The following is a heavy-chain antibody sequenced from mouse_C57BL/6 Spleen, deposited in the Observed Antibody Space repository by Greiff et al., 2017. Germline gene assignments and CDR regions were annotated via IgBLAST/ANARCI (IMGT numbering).Heavy chain of an antibody. CDR2: INPGSGGT. CDR1: GYAFTNYL. Sequence: VKLMESGAELVRPGTSVKVSCKASGYAFTNYLIEWVKQRPGQGLEWIGVINPGSGGTNYNEKFKGKATLTADKSSSTAYMQLSSLTSEDSAVYFCARWAGAMDYWGQGTSVTVSS. V-gene: IGHV1-54*01. CDR3: ARWAGAMDY. J-gene: IGHJ4*01.